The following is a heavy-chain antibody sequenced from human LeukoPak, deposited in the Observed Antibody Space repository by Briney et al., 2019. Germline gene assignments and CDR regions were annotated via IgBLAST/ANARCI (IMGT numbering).Heavy chain of an antibody. J-gene: IGHJ4*03. CDR3: ARGATISETGYFDF. Sequence: SETLSLTCAVYGGSFSRHYWSWIRQSPGKGLEWIAEIDHRGDTNYNPSVKSRVTIPVDTSKNQFSLKVRSLSAADTAVYYCARGATISETGYFDFWGQGTLVTVSS. CDR2: IDHRGDT. D-gene: IGHD5-24*01. CDR1: GGSFSRHY. V-gene: IGHV4-34*01.